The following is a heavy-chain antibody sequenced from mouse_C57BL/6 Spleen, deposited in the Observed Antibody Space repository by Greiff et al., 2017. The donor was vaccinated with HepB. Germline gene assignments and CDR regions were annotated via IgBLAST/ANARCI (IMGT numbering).Heavy chain of an antibody. CDR3: AKGNYYGSSYEWYFDV. Sequence: VQLQQSGPGLVQPSQSLSITCTVSGFSLTSYGVHWVRQSPGKGLEWLGVIWRGGSTDYNAAFMSRLSITKDNSKSQVFFKMNSLQADDTAIYYCAKGNYYGSSYEWYFDVWGTGTTVTVSS. J-gene: IGHJ1*03. CDR1: GFSLTSYG. D-gene: IGHD1-1*01. V-gene: IGHV2-5*01. CDR2: IWRGGST.